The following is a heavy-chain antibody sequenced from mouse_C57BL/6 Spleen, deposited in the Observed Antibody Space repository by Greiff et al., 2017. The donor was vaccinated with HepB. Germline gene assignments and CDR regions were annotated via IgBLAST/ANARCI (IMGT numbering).Heavy chain of an antibody. CDR3: AGRQVYDYAMDY. V-gene: IGHV5-6*01. D-gene: IGHD1-1*01. Sequence: DVQLVESGGDLVKPGGSLKLSCAASGFTFSSYGMSWVRQTPDKRLEWVATISSGGSYTYYPDSVKGRFTISRDNAKNTLYLQMSSLKSEDTAMYYCAGRQVYDYAMDYWGQGTSVTVSS. CDR1: GFTFSSYG. J-gene: IGHJ4*01. CDR2: ISSGGSYT.